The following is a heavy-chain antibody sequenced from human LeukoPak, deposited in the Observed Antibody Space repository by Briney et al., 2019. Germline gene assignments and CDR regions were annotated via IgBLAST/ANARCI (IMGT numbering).Heavy chain of an antibody. CDR3: AREWAGVNYYGSGSYLID. J-gene: IGHJ4*02. CDR2: ISGSGGST. V-gene: IGHV3-23*01. D-gene: IGHD3-10*01. Sequence: PGGSLRLSCAASGFTFSDYYMSWIRQAPGKGLEWVSAISGSGGSTYYADSVKGRFTISRDNSKNTLYLQMNSLRAEDTAVYYCAREWAGVNYYGSGSYLIDWGQGTLVTVSS. CDR1: GFTFSDYY.